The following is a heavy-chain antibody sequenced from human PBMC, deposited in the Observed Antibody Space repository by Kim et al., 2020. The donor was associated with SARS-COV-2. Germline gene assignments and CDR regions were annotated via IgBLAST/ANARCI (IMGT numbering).Heavy chain of an antibody. J-gene: IGHJ3*02. CDR1: GFTFSSYA. D-gene: IGHD1-26*01. CDR2: ISYDGSNK. Sequence: GGSLRLSCAASGFTFSSYAMHWVRQAPGKGLEWVAVISYDGSNKYYADSVKGRFTISRDNSKNTLYLQMNSLRAEDTGVYYCARVNSGNYFDAFDICGQG. CDR3: ARVNSGNYFDAFDI. V-gene: IGHV3-30-3*01.